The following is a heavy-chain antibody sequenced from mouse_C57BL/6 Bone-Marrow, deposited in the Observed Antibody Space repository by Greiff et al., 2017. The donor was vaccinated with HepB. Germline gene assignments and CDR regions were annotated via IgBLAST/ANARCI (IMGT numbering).Heavy chain of an antibody. D-gene: IGHD2-2*01. CDR1: GYTFTDYN. Sequence: EVQLKEYGPELVKPGASVKMSCKASGYTFTDYNMHWVKQSHGKSLEWIGYINPNNGGTSYNQKFKGKATLTVNKSSSTAYMELRSLTSEDSAVYYCARSLWLRDAMDYWGQGTSVTVSS. CDR2: INPNNGGT. CDR3: ARSLWLRDAMDY. V-gene: IGHV1-22*01. J-gene: IGHJ4*01.